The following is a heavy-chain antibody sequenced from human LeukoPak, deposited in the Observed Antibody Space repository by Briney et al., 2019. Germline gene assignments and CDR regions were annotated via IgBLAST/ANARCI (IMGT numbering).Heavy chain of an antibody. J-gene: IGHJ4*02. V-gene: IGHV1-3*01. D-gene: IGHD4-17*01. Sequence: ASVKVSCKASGYSFTSYAMHWVRQAPGQRLEWMGWINAGNGNTKYSQMFQGRVTITRDTSASTAYMELSSLRSEDTAVYYCACSVTTQFQGDYWGQGTLITVSS. CDR1: GYSFTSYA. CDR3: ACSVTTQFQGDY. CDR2: INAGNGNT.